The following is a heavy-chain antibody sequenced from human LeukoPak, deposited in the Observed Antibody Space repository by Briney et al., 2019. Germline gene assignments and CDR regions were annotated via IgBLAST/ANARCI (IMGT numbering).Heavy chain of an antibody. D-gene: IGHD3-10*01. Sequence: ASVKVSCKASGGTFSSYAISWVRQAPGQGLEWMGGIIPIFGTANYAQKFQGRVTITADKSTSTAYMELSSLRSEDTAVYYCASHLYGSGSYYNVYFDYWGQGTLVTVSS. J-gene: IGHJ4*02. CDR2: IIPIFGTA. CDR1: GGTFSSYA. V-gene: IGHV1-69*06. CDR3: ASHLYGSGSYYNVYFDY.